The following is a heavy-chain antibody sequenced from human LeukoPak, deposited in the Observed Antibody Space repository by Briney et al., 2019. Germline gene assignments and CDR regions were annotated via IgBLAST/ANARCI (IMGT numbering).Heavy chain of an antibody. CDR3: ARMPGRYFDY. V-gene: IGHV3-7*05. CDR2: INQDGSEK. J-gene: IGHJ4*02. Sequence: PGGSLRLSCAAPGFIFSSHWMGWVRQAPGKGLEWVANINQDGSEKYYVDSVKGRFTISRDSAKNSLYLQMNSLRAEDTAIYYCARMPGRYFDYWGQGTLVTVSS. D-gene: IGHD3-10*01. CDR1: GFIFSSHW.